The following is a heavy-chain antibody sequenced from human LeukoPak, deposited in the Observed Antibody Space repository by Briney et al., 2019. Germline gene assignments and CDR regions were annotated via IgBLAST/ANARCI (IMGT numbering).Heavy chain of an antibody. CDR3: ARDFDSSATLDY. CDR2: INPNSGGT. Sequence: GASVKVSCKASGYTFTGYYMHWVRQAPGQGLEWMGWINPNSGGTNYAQKFQGWVTMTRDTSISTAYMELSRLRSDDTAVYYCARDFDSSATLDYWGQGTLVTVSS. V-gene: IGHV1-2*04. J-gene: IGHJ4*02. D-gene: IGHD3-22*01. CDR1: GYTFTGYY.